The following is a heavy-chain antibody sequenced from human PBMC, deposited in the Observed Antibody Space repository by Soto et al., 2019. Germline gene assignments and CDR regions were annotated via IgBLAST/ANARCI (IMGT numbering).Heavy chain of an antibody. CDR1: GGSFSSYA. CDR3: ARVLRAAGRPGMDV. J-gene: IGHJ6*02. D-gene: IGHD6-13*01. Sequence: SVKVSCKASGGSFSSYAISCVLQSPGQWLEWMGGIIPIVGTGNYAQNFQGRVTITADESTSTAYMELSSLRSEDTAMYYCARVLRAAGRPGMDVWGQGTTVTVSS. CDR2: IIPIVGTG. V-gene: IGHV1-69*13.